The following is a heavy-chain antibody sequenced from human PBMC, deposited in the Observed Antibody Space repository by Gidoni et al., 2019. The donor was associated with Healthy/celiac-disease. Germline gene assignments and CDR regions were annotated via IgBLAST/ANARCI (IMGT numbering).Heavy chain of an antibody. CDR2: IDWDDAK. CDR1: GFSLSTSGMR. Sequence: QVTLKESGPALVKPTQTLTLTCTFSGFSLSTSGMRVSWIRQPPGKALEWLARIDWDDAKFYSTSLKTRLTISKDTSKNQVVLTMTNMDPVDTATYYCARITDWTHDYWGQGTLVTVSS. D-gene: IGHD3-9*01. CDR3: ARITDWTHDY. J-gene: IGHJ4*02. V-gene: IGHV2-70*04.